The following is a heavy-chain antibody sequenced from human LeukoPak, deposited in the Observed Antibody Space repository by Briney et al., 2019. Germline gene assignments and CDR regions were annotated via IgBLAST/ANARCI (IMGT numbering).Heavy chain of an antibody. CDR2: ISAYNGNT. V-gene: IGHV1-18*01. Sequence: ASVKLSCTASGYTFTSYGISWVRQPPGQGLEWMGWISAYNGNTNYAQKLQGRVTMTTDTSTSTAYMELRSLRSDDTAVYCCARDPNSSGLFDYWGQGTLVTVSS. J-gene: IGHJ4*02. D-gene: IGHD6-19*01. CDR3: ARDPNSSGLFDY. CDR1: GYTFTSYG.